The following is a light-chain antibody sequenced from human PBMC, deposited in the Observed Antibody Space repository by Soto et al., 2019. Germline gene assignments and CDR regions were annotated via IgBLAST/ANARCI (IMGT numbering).Light chain of an antibody. CDR1: QNIRSN. V-gene: IGKV3-15*01. CDR2: GAS. Sequence: EIVMTQSPATLSVSPGERATLSCRASQNIRSNLAWYQQIPGQAPRLLIHGASTRATGIPARFSGSGSGTEFTLTISGLQSEDYAVYYCQQYNNWPPWTFGQGTKVGIK. CDR3: QQYNNWPPWT. J-gene: IGKJ1*01.